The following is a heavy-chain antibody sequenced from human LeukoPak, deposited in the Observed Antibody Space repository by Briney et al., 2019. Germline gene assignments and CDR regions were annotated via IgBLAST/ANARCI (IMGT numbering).Heavy chain of an antibody. CDR2: MNPNSGNT. Sequence: GASVKVSCKASGYTFTSYDINWVRQATGQGLEWMGWMNPNSGNTGYAQKFQGRVTMTEDTSTDTAYMELSSLRSEDTAVYYCATESSGSFDYWGQGTLVTVSS. J-gene: IGHJ4*02. CDR1: GYTFTSYD. D-gene: IGHD3-22*01. CDR3: ATESSGSFDY. V-gene: IGHV1-8*01.